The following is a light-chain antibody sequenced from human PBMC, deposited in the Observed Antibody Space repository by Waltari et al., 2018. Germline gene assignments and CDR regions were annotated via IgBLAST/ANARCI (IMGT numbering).Light chain of an antibody. V-gene: IGLV1-47*01. CDR2: RNN. CDR1: SSNIGSNY. J-gene: IGLJ3*02. CDR3: AAWDDSLSGWV. Sequence: QSVLTQPPSASGTPGQRVTISCSGSSSNIGSNYVYWYQQLPGTAPKLLIYRNNQRPSGVPDRFSGSKSGTSASLAISGLRSDDEADYYWAAWDDSLSGWVFGGGTKLTVL.